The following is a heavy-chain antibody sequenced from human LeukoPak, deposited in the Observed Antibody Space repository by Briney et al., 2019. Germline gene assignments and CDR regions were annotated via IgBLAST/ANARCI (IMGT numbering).Heavy chain of an antibody. CDR1: GFTFSTFA. CDR2: ISGSATYT. J-gene: IGHJ4*02. Sequence: GGSLRLSCAASGFTFSTFAMNWVRQAPGKGLEWVSSISGSATYTYYADSVKGRFTISRDNSKNSLYLQMNSLRTEDTALYYCAKVRGSYYYYFDYWGQGTLVTVSS. V-gene: IGHV3-21*04. CDR3: AKVRGSYYYYFDY. D-gene: IGHD1-26*01.